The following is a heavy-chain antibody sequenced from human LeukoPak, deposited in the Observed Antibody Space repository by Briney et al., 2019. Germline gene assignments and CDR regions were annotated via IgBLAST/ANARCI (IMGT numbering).Heavy chain of an antibody. V-gene: IGHV4-59*12. CDR2: IYHSGST. CDR3: ARPLRTTDAFDI. D-gene: IGHD1-1*01. Sequence: SETLSLTCTVSGGSISSYYWSWIRQPPGKGLEWIGYIYHSGSTYYNPSLKSRVTISVDRSKNQFSLKLSSVTAADTAVYYCARPLRTTDAFDIWGQGTMVTVSS. J-gene: IGHJ3*02. CDR1: GGSISSYY.